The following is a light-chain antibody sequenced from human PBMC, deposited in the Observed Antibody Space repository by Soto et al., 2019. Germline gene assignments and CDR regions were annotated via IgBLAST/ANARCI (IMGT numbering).Light chain of an antibody. CDR2: EVN. Sequence: QSALTQPPSASGSPGQSVTISCPGTSSDVGGYNYVSWYQQHPGKVPKLVVYEVNKRPSGVPDRFSGSKSGNTASLTVSGLQAEDEADYYCTSYAGGNNVFGTGTKLTVL. CDR1: SSDVGGYNY. CDR3: TSYAGGNNV. V-gene: IGLV2-8*01. J-gene: IGLJ1*01.